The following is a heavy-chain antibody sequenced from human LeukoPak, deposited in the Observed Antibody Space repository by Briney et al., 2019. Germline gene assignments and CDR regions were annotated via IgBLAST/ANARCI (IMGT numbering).Heavy chain of an antibody. CDR3: TTLGAFDY. Sequence: GGSLRLSWAASGFSVTNAWMSWVRQAPRKGLEWVGRIKSKTDGGTTDYAAPVKGRFTISRDDSKNTLYLHMNTLKTEDTAIYYCTTLGAFDYWGQGTLVTVSS. D-gene: IGHD3-16*01. CDR2: IKSKTDGGTT. CDR1: GFSVTNAW. V-gene: IGHV3-15*01. J-gene: IGHJ4*02.